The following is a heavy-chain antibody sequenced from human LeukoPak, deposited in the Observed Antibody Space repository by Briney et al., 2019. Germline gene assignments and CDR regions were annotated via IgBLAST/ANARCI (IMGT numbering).Heavy chain of an antibody. CDR2: ISAYNGNT. J-gene: IGHJ4*02. D-gene: IGHD3-22*01. CDR1: GYTFTSYG. CDR3: ARGDHYYDSSGYFDY. V-gene: IGHV1-18*01. Sequence: ASVKVSCKASGYTFTSYGIIWVRQAPGQGLEWMGWISAYNGNTNYAQKLQGRVTMTTDTSTSTAYMELRGLRSDDTAVYYCARGDHYYDSSGYFDYWGQGTLVTVSS.